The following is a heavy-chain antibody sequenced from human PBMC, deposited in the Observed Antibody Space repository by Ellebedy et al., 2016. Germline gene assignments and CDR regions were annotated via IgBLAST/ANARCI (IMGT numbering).Heavy chain of an antibody. J-gene: IGHJ3*02. CDR3: ARVLSGRDDYHDAFDM. Sequence: GGSLRLXXAVSGFSVSTKYMSWVRQAPGKGLEWVSILYRGGSTYYADSVKGRFTISRDDSENMLYLQMNRLRAEDTAVYHCARVLSGRDDYHDAFDMWGQGTMVTVSS. D-gene: IGHD5-24*01. CDR2: LYRGGST. V-gene: IGHV3-66*01. CDR1: GFSVSTKY.